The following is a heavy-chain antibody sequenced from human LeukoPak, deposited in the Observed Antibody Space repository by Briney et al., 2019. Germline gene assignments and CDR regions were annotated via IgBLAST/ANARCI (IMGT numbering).Heavy chain of an antibody. CDR1: GYTFTGYS. J-gene: IGHJ1*01. Sequence: ASVKVSCKASGYTFTGYSLHWGRQAPGQGREWMGWISPSSGATHYAQRFQGRGTFTRDTSINTAYMELSRLRSADPATFYCAIKDSSDWNGTDYFQHWGQGTLVTVSS. CDR2: ISPSSGAT. CDR3: AIKDSSDWNGTDYFQH. V-gene: IGHV1-2*02. D-gene: IGHD6-19*01.